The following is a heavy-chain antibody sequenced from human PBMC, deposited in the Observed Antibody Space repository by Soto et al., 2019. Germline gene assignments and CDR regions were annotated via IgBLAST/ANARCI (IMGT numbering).Heavy chain of an antibody. V-gene: IGHV3-33*01. J-gene: IGHJ4*02. Sequence: QVQLVESGGGVVQPGRSLRLSCAASGFTFSSYGMHWVRQAPGKGLEWVAVIWYDGSNKYYADSVKGRFTISRENSKNTLYLQMNSLRAEDTAVYYCARTASAAPYYFDYWGQGTLVTVSS. D-gene: IGHD2-2*01. CDR3: ARTASAAPYYFDY. CDR1: GFTFSSYG. CDR2: IWYDGSNK.